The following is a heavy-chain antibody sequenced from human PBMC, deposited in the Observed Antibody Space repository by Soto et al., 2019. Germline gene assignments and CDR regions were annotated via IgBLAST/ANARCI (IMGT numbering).Heavy chain of an antibody. CDR2: IIPILGIA. V-gene: IGHV1-69*02. CDR1: GGTFSSYT. J-gene: IGHJ3*02. Sequence: SVKVSCKASGGTFSSYTISWVRQAPGQGLEWMGRIIPILGIANYAQKFQGRVTITVDKSTSTAYMELSSLRSEDTAVYYCARGLLRYFDWSSDDDFDIWGQGTMVTVS. CDR3: ARGLLRYFDWSSDDDFDI. D-gene: IGHD3-9*01.